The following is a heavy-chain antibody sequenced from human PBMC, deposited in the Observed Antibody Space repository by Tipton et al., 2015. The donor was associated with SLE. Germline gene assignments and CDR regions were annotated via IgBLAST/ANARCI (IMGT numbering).Heavy chain of an antibody. CDR3: ARDMGYSSGWNPYYYYYGMDV. CDR1: GFTFTSSG. J-gene: IGHJ6*02. V-gene: IGHV3-48*01. D-gene: IGHD6-19*01. Sequence: SLRLSCAASGFTFTSSGMNWVRQAPGKGLEWLSYISSSSSTIYYADSVKGRFTISRDSAKNSLYLQMNSLRAEDTAVYYCARDMGYSSGWNPYYYYYGMDVWGQGTTVTVSS. CDR2: ISSSSSTI.